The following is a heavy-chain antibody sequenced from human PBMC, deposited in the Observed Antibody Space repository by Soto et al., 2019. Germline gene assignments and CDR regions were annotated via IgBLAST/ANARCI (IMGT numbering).Heavy chain of an antibody. Sequence: PGVSLRLSCTASGFTFGDYAMSWIRQPPGKGLEWIGYIYHSGNTNYNPSLKSRVTISVDTSKNQFSLKLSSVTAADTAVYYCACRDYWGQGTLVTVSS. V-gene: IGHV4-59*01. J-gene: IGHJ4*02. CDR3: ACRDY. CDR1: GFTFGDYA. CDR2: IYHSGNT.